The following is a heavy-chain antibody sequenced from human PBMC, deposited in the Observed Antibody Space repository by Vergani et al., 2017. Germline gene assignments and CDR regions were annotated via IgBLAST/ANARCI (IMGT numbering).Heavy chain of an antibody. Sequence: VQVVQSGAEVKKPGASVKVSCKASGYTFTSYWIGWVRQMPGKGLEWMGIIYPGDSDTRYSPSFQGQVTISADKSISTDYLQWSSLKASDTAMYYCARHRGWGLVVVAAAPWYYYYGMDVWGQGTTVTVSS. D-gene: IGHD2-15*01. CDR3: ARHRGWGLVVVAAAPWYYYYGMDV. V-gene: IGHV5-51*01. J-gene: IGHJ6*02. CDR1: GYTFTSYW. CDR2: IYPGDSDT.